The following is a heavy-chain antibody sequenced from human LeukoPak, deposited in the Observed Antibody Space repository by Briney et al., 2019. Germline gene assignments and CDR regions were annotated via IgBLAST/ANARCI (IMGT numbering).Heavy chain of an antibody. CDR1: GYTFTSYG. Sequence: GASVKVSCKASGYTFTSYGISWVRQAPGQGLEWMGWISAYNGNINYAQKLQGRVTMTTDTSTSTAYMELRSLRSDDTAVYYCASAGYSSGWYEGWFDPWGQGTLVTVSS. V-gene: IGHV1-18*01. D-gene: IGHD6-19*01. J-gene: IGHJ5*02. CDR3: ASAGYSSGWYEGWFDP. CDR2: ISAYNGNI.